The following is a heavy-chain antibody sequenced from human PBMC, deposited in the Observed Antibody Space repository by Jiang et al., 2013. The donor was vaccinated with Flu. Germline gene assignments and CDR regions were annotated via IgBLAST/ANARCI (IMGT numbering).Heavy chain of an antibody. CDR2: IYHSGST. J-gene: IGHJ3*02. Sequence: GSGLVKPSETLSLTCAVSGYSISSGYYWGWIRQPPGKGLEWIGSIYHSGSTYYNPSLKSRVTISVDTSKNQFSLKLSSVTAADTAVYYCARGGAHAFDIWGQGTMVTVSS. CDR3: ARGGAHAFDI. D-gene: IGHD3-10*01. CDR1: GYSISSGYY. V-gene: IGHV4-38-2*01.